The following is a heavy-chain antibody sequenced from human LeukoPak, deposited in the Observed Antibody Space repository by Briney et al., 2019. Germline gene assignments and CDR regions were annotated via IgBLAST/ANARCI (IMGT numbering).Heavy chain of an antibody. CDR3: ANYNGYGLVDI. J-gene: IGHJ3*02. V-gene: IGHV4-59*12. CDR1: GGSIISYY. Sequence: SETLSLTCSVSGGSIISYYWSCIRHPPGKGLEWIGYIYYTWSTNSNTSLKSRVTISLDTSRNQFPLRLNSVTAADTDVYYCANYNGYGLVDIWGQGTMVTVSS. D-gene: IGHD3-10*01. CDR2: IYYTWST.